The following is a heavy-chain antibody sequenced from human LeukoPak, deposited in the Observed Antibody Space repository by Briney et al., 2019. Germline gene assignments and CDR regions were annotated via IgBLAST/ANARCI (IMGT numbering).Heavy chain of an antibody. Sequence: SETLSLTCTVSGGSINNYYWSWVRQAPGKGLEWIGYFSDSGSTNYNPSLGSRVTISVDTSKNQFSLKLTSVTAADTALYYCARYDYGDCWFDPWGQGTLVTVSS. CDR2: FSDSGST. J-gene: IGHJ5*02. D-gene: IGHD4-17*01. V-gene: IGHV4-59*01. CDR1: GGSINNYY. CDR3: ARYDYGDCWFDP.